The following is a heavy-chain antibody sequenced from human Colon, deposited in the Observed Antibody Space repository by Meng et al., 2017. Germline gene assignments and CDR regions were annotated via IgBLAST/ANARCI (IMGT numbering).Heavy chain of an antibody. CDR2: ISYDGSHK. CDR3: TRDYNDGSGRFDI. CDR1: GFTFGSFA. V-gene: IGHV3-30*15. J-gene: IGHJ4*02. Sequence: QGELVGGGGGVVRPGGSLRLSCAASGFTFGSFAMHWVRQAPGKGLEWVAGISYDGSHKFYADSVKGRFAISRDNSENTLFLQMSSLRAEDTALYYCTRDYNDGSGRFDIWGQGTLVTVSS. D-gene: IGHD3-22*01.